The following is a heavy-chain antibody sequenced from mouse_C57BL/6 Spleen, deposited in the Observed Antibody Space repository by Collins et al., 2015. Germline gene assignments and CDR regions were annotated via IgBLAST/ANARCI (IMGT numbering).Heavy chain of an antibody. Sequence: QVQLQQPGAELVKPGASVKLSRKASGYTFTSYWMQWVKQRPGQGLEWIGEIDPSDSYTNYNQKFKGKATLTVDTSSSTAYMQLSSLTSEDSAVYYCARNYYGSSYWYFDVWGTGTTVTVSS. CDR3: ARNYYGSSYWYFDV. CDR1: GYTFTSYW. D-gene: IGHD1-1*01. CDR2: IDPSDSYT. V-gene: IGHV1-50*01. J-gene: IGHJ1*03.